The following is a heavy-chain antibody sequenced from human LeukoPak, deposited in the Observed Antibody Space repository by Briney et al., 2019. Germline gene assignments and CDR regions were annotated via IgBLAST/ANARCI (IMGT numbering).Heavy chain of an antibody. V-gene: IGHV4-39*01. CDR2: IYYSGST. D-gene: IGHD6-13*01. J-gene: IGHJ4*02. CDR1: GGSISSSSYY. CDR3: AKSFIAAAAIDC. Sequence: PSETLSLTCTVSGGSISSSSYYWGWIRQPPGKGLEWIGSIYYSGSTYYNPSLKSRVTISVDTSKNQFSLKLSSVTAADTAVYYCAKSFIAAAAIDCWGQGTLVTVSS.